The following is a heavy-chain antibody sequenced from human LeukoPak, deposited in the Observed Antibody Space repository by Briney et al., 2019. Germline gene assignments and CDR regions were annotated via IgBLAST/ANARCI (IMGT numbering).Heavy chain of an antibody. CDR2: ISSSTSGATI. V-gene: IGHV3-48*01. D-gene: IGHD1-26*01. CDR3: ARGTGSYYGHFDH. J-gene: IGHJ4*02. Sequence: PGGSLRLSCAASGFTFSNYRMNWVRQAPGKGLEWVSYISSSTSGATIYYADSVRGRFTISRDNAKNSLYLQMNSLRAEDTAVYYCARGTGSYYGHFDHWGQGTLVTVSS. CDR1: GFTFSNYR.